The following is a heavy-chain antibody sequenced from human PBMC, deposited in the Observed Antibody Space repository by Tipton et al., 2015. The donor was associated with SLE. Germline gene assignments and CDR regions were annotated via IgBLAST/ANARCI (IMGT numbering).Heavy chain of an antibody. CDR2: ISSSSSYI. CDR3: ARWGDSSGYPAYYFDY. V-gene: IGHV3-21*01. J-gene: IGHJ4*02. CDR1: GFTFSSYS. D-gene: IGHD3-22*01. Sequence: SLRLSCAASGFTFSSYSMNWVRQAPGKGLEWVSSISSSSSYIYYADSVKGRFTISRDNAKNSLYLQMNSLRAEDTAVYYCARWGDSSGYPAYYFDYWGQGTLVTVSS.